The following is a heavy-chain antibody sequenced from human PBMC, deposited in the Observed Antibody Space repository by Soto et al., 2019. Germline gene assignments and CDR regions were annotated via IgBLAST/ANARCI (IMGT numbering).Heavy chain of an antibody. D-gene: IGHD3-22*01. V-gene: IGHV5-51*01. J-gene: IGHJ4*02. Sequence: GESLKISCKGSGYNFINHWIAWVRQMPGKGLEWMGIVYPDDSDTRYSPSFQGQVTISADKSISTAYLQWSSLEASDTAMYYCAKDPPLDSSGYWGFYWGQGTLVTVSS. CDR2: VYPDDSDT. CDR1: GYNFINHW. CDR3: AKDPPLDSSGYWGFY.